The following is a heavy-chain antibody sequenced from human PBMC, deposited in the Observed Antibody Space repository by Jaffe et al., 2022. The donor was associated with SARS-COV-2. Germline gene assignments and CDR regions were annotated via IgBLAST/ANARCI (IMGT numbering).Heavy chain of an antibody. D-gene: IGHD2-15*01. Sequence: QVQLVQSGAEVKKPGSSVKVSCKASGGTFSSYAISWVRQAPGQGLEWMGGIIPIFGTANYAQKFQGRVTITADESTSTAYMELSSLRSEDTAVYYCARYRHCSGGRCYDYHYMDVWGKGTTVTVSS. CDR2: IIPIFGTA. J-gene: IGHJ6*03. V-gene: IGHV1-69*01. CDR1: GGTFSSYA. CDR3: ARYRHCSGGRCYDYHYMDV.